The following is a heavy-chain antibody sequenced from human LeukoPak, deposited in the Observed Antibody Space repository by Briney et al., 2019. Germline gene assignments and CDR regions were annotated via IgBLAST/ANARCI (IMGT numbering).Heavy chain of an antibody. CDR2: IYYSGST. J-gene: IGHJ3*02. CDR3: ARDSSGWGNDAFDI. CDR1: GGSLSSGGYY. D-gene: IGHD6-19*01. Sequence: PSETLSLTCTVSGGSLSSGGYYWSWIRQHPGKGLEWIGYIYYSGSTYYNPSLKSRVTISVDTSKNQFSLKLSSVTAADTAVYYCARDSSGWGNDAFDIWGQGTMVTVSS. V-gene: IGHV4-31*03.